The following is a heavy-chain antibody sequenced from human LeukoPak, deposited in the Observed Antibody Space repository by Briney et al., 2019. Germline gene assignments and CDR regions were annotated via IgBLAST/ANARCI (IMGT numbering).Heavy chain of an antibody. J-gene: IGHJ4*02. D-gene: IGHD5-18*01. V-gene: IGHV1-2*02. Sequence: ASVKVSCKASGYTFTDYYMHWVRQAPGQGLEWMGWINPNSGGTNYAQKFQGRVTMTRDTSISTAYMELSRLRSDDTAVYYCARVHGYSYGPYYFDYWGQGTLVTVSS. CDR1: GYTFTDYY. CDR2: INPNSGGT. CDR3: ARVHGYSYGPYYFDY.